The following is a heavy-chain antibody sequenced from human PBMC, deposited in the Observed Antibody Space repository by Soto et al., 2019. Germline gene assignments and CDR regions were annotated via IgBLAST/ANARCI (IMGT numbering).Heavy chain of an antibody. J-gene: IGHJ3*02. CDR2: IYSGGST. V-gene: IGHV3-66*01. Sequence: GGSLRLSCAASGFTFSSNYMSWVRQAPGKGLEWVSVIYSGGSTYYADSVKGRFTISRDNSKNSLYLQMNSLRAEDTAVYYCARGQTYYYDSSGPPREDAFDIWGQGTMVTVSS. CDR1: GFTFSSNY. CDR3: ARGQTYYYDSSGPPREDAFDI. D-gene: IGHD3-22*01.